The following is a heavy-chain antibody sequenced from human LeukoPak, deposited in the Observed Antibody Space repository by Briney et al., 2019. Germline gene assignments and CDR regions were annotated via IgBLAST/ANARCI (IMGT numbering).Heavy chain of an antibody. CDR2: ITTSDGNT. J-gene: IGHJ4*02. Sequence: GSLRLSCAASGFTFSSYTMSWVRQAPGKGLEWVSTITTSDGNTYYADSVKGRFSVSRDNSKNTLFLQMNSLRAEDTAVYYCAKDGGLWVSAHWGDSWGRGTLVTVSS. CDR3: AKDGGLWVSAHWGDS. D-gene: IGHD7-27*01. V-gene: IGHV3-23*01. CDR1: GFTFSSYT.